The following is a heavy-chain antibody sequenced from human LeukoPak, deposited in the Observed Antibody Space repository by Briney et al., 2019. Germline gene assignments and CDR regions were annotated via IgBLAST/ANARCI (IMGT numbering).Heavy chain of an antibody. CDR2: ISSSGSTI. V-gene: IGHV3-48*03. CDR3: AKDGVPTGSDY. D-gene: IGHD5-12*01. Sequence: GGSLRLSCAPSGFTFSIYEMNYARQPPGKGLEWVSYISSSGSTIYYADSVKGRFTISRDNAKNSLYLQMNSLRAEDTAVYYCAKDGVPTGSDYWGQGTLVTVSS. CDR1: GFTFSIYE. J-gene: IGHJ4*02.